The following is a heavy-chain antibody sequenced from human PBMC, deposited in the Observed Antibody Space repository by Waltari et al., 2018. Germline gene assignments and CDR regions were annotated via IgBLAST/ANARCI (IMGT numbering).Heavy chain of an antibody. CDR1: GGTFSSYA. J-gene: IGHJ5*02. V-gene: IGHV1-69*12. CDR2: SSPNVGKA. Sequence: QVKLVQSGAEVKKPGSSVKVSCKASGGTFSSYAISWARQAPGQGLEWMGGSSPNVGKANYAQKYQGRVTQTAEESTSTAYMELSSLRSEDTAVYYCARGIVPASINWFDPWGQGTLVTVSS. CDR3: ARGIVPASINWFDP. D-gene: IGHD2-2*01.